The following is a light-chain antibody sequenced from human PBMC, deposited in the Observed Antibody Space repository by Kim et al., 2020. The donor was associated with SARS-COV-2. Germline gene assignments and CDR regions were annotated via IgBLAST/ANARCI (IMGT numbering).Light chain of an antibody. J-gene: IGLJ1*01. CDR2: EVT. CDR3: CAYAGFSTLV. Sequence: GQSVTITSTGTSSDVGEYDFVSWYQQHPGQVPKLMIYEVTKRPSGVPDRFSGSKSGNTASLTVSGLQAEDEAQYYCCAYAGFSTLVFGTGTKVTVL. CDR1: SSDVGEYDF. V-gene: IGLV2-8*01.